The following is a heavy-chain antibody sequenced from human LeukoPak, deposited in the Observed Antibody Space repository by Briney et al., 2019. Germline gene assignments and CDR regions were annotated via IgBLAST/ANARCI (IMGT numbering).Heavy chain of an antibody. V-gene: IGHV1-18*01. CDR1: GYTFTSYG. CDR3: ARDRQHRIAIHEYYYDSSGYLSRWFDP. D-gene: IGHD3-22*01. J-gene: IGHJ5*02. CDR2: ISAYNGNT. Sequence: ASVKVSCKASGYTFTSYGISRVRQAPGQGLEWKGWISAYNGNTNYAQKLQGRVTMTTDTSTSTAYMELRSLRSDDTAVYCCARDRQHRIAIHEYYYDSSGYLSRWFDPWGQGTLVTVSS.